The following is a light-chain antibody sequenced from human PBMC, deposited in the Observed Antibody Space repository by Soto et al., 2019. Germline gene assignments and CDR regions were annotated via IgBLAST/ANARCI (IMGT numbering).Light chain of an antibody. J-gene: IGKJ2*01. Sequence: DIQMTQSPSSLSASVGDRVTITCRASQSISSYLNWYQQKPGKAPKLLIYAASSLQSGVPLRFSGSGSGTDFTLTISSLQPEDFATYYCQQSYSTLGTFGQGTK. CDR2: AAS. CDR1: QSISSY. CDR3: QQSYSTLGT. V-gene: IGKV1-39*01.